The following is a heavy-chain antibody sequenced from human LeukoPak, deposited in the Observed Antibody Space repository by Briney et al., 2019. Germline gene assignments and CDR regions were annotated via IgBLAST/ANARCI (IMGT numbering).Heavy chain of an antibody. J-gene: IGHJ4*02. CDR3: ARDFVPGPPGDY. CDR2: TFIDGNT. V-gene: IGHV3-66*01. Sequence: GGSLRLSCAASGFTIRGIYMTWVRQAPGKGLEWVAVTFIDGNTHYADSVKGRFTVSRDNSQNTIYLQMSSLRVEDTAVYYCARDFVPGPPGDYWGQGTLVTVSS. CDR1: GFTIRGIY. D-gene: IGHD2-2*01.